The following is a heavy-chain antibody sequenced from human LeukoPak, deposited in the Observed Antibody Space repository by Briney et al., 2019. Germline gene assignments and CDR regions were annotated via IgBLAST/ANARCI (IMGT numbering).Heavy chain of an antibody. CDR2: IYYSGST. J-gene: IGHJ4*02. V-gene: IGHV4-39*01. CDR3: AGQWLVTGRPPSGDRSLRVASDY. CDR1: GGSISSSSYY. D-gene: IGHD6-19*01. Sequence: PSETLSLTCTVSGGSISSSSYYWGWIRQPPGKGLEWIGSIYYSGSTYYNSSLKSRVTISVDTSKNQFSLKLSSVTAADTAVYYCAGQWLVTGRPPSGDRSLRVASDYWGQGTLVTVSS.